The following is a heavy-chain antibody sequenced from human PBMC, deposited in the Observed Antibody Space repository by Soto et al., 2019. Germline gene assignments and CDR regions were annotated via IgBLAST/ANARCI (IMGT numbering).Heavy chain of an antibody. CDR2: IKAGSDNT. D-gene: IGHD2-2*01. CDR3: ASGSLSIASCRSYSAEV. V-gene: IGHV1-3*01. CDR1: GYTFTSYA. Sequence: ASVKVSCKASGYTFTSYAMHWVRQAPGQRLECMGRIKAGSDNTKYSQKFQGRVTITRNTSASTAYMELSGLRSEAPAVYFCASGSLSIASCRSYSAEVWGKGNTVTAAS. J-gene: IGHJ6*04.